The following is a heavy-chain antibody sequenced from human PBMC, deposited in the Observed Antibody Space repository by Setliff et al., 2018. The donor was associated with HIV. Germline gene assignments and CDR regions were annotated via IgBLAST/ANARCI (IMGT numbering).Heavy chain of an antibody. V-gene: IGHV3-21*04. CDR3: ATPRGLYSSSG. CDR2: ISSSSTYI. J-gene: IGHJ4*02. CDR1: GFTFTTYS. Sequence: GGSLSLSCADSGFTFTTYSMNWVRQAPGKGLEWVSSISSSSTYIDYADSVKGRFTISRDNAKNSLYLQMNSLRVEDTAVYYCATPRGLYSSSGWGQGTLVTVS. D-gene: IGHD6-13*01.